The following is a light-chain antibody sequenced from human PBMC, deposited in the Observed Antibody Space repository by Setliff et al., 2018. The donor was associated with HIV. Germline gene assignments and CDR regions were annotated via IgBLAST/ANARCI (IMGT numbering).Light chain of an antibody. CDR3: SSYASSSTLPYV. Sequence: ALTQPASVSGSPGQSITISCTGTSSDVGGYNYVSWYQQHPGKAPKLMIYDVSNRPSGVSNRFSGSESGNTASLTISGLQAEDEANYYCSSYASSSTLPYVFGTGTKVTVL. CDR2: DVS. CDR1: SSDVGGYNY. J-gene: IGLJ1*01. V-gene: IGLV2-14*03.